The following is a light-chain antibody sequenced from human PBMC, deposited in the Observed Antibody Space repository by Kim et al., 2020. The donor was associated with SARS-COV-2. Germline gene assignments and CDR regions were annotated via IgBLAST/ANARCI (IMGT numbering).Light chain of an antibody. V-gene: IGLV3-21*01. CDR3: QVWDSSTDHVI. Sequence: PGETATISGGGNDSGRKSVPWYQQRPGQAPALVIYFDKDRPSGIPERFSGSNSENSATLTISRVEVGDEADYYCQVWDSSTDHVIFGGGTQLTVL. J-gene: IGLJ2*01. CDR2: FDK. CDR1: DSGRKS.